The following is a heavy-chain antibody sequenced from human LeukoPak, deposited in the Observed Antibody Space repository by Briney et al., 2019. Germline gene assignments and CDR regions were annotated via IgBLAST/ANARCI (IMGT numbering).Heavy chain of an antibody. CDR1: GGTFSSYA. CDR2: IIPIFGTA. V-gene: IGHV1-69*05. CDR3: AGEQYYYDSSGYPKYFDY. Sequence: SVKVSCKASGGTFSSYAIGWVRQAPGQGLEWMGRIIPIFGTANYAQKFQGRVTITTDESTSTAYMELSSLRSEDTAVYYCAGEQYYYDSSGYPKYFDYWGQGTLVTVSS. J-gene: IGHJ4*02. D-gene: IGHD3-22*01.